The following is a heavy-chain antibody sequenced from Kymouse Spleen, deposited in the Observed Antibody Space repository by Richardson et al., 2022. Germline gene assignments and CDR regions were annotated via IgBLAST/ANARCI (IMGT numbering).Heavy chain of an antibody. V-gene: IGHV4-59*01. D-gene: IGHD6-13*01,IGHD6-25*01,IGHD6-6*01. Sequence: QVQLQESGPGLVKPSETLSLTCTVSGGSISSYYWSWIRQPPGKGLEWIGYIYYSGSTNYNPSLKSRVTISVDTSKNQFSLKLSSVTAADTAVYYCARGGGSSHGDYWGQGTLVTVSS. CDR1: GGSISSYY. CDR2: IYYSGST. CDR3: ARGGGSSHGDY. J-gene: IGHJ4*02.